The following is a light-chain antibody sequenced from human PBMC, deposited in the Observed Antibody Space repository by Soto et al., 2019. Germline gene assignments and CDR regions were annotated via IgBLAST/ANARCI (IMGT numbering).Light chain of an antibody. CDR1: SRDVGNYNY. CDR3: CSYAGSYTDV. CDR2: DVT. J-gene: IGLJ1*01. Sequence: QSVLTQPRSVSGSPGQSVTISCTGTSRDVGNYNYVSWYQQHPGKAPKLMIYDVTRRPSGVPDRFSGSKSGNTASLTISGLQAEDEADYFCCSYAGSYTDVFGIGTKVTVL. V-gene: IGLV2-11*01.